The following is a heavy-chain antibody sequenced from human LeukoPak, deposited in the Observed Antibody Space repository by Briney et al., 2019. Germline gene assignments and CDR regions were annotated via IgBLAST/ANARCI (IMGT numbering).Heavy chain of an antibody. J-gene: IGHJ5*02. V-gene: IGHV4-59*01. CDR3: ARGAGWFDP. CDR1: GGSISSYY. Sequence: SETLSLTCTVSGGSISSYYWSWIRQPPGKGPEWIGYMYYSGSTNYNPSLKSRVTISVDTSKNQFSLKLNSVTAADTAMYYCARGAGWFDPWGQGTLVTVSS. CDR2: MYYSGST.